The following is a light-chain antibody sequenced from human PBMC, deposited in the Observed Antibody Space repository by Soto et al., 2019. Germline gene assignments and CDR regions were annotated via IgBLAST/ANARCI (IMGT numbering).Light chain of an antibody. Sequence: AIQMTQSPSSLSASVGDRVTITCRASQGIRNDLGWYQQKPGKAPKLLIYAASSLQSGVPSKFIGSGSGTDFTLTISSLQPEDSATYYCQQYSSYPITFGQGTRLEIK. CDR1: QGIRND. CDR3: QQYSSYPIT. CDR2: AAS. J-gene: IGKJ5*01. V-gene: IGKV1-6*01.